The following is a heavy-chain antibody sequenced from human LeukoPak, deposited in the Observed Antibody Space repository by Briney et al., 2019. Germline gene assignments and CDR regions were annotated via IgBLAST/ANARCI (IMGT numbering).Heavy chain of an antibody. Sequence: ASVKVSCTASGYTFTSYGISWVRQAPGQGLEWMGWISAYNGNTNYAQKLQGRVTMTTDTSTSTAYMELRSLRSDDTAVYYCARGRFYDSSGLKFDYWGQGTLVTVSS. CDR1: GYTFTSYG. CDR3: ARGRFYDSSGLKFDY. J-gene: IGHJ4*02. CDR2: ISAYNGNT. V-gene: IGHV1-18*01. D-gene: IGHD3-22*01.